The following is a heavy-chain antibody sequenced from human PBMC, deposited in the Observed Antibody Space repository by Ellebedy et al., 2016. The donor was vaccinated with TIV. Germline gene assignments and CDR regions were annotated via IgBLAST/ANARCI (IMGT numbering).Heavy chain of an antibody. Sequence: GESLKISCAASGFTFSSYDMHWVRQAPGKGLEWVALISYDANNKYYADSVKGRFTISRDNSKNTLYLQMNTLRPEDTAVYYCARAVKTGTTNFDCWGQGTLVTVSS. CDR1: GFTFSSYD. CDR2: ISYDANNK. J-gene: IGHJ4*02. V-gene: IGHV3-30*03. CDR3: ARAVKTGTTNFDC. D-gene: IGHD1-1*01.